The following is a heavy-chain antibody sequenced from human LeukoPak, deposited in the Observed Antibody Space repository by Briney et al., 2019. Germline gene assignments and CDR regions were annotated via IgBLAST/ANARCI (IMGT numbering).Heavy chain of an antibody. V-gene: IGHV1-2*02. CDR3: ARSYSGNYDPWFDP. Sequence: ASVKVSCKASGYTFTGYYMHWVRQAPGQGLEWMGWINPNSGGTNYAQKFQGRVTMTRNTSISTAYMELSSLRSEDTALYYCARSYSGNYDPWFDPWGQGTLVTVSS. CDR2: INPNSGGT. CDR1: GYTFTGYY. J-gene: IGHJ5*02. D-gene: IGHD1-26*01.